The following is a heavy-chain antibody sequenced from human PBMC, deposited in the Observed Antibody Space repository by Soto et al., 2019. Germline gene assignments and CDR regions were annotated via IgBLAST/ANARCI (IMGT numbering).Heavy chain of an antibody. V-gene: IGHV4-61*08. CDR3: ASYSDSSGYLPYCDY. CDR2: IYYSGTT. CDR1: GCNGRSGGGY. J-gene: IGHJ4*02. Sequence: SATTSLTWSVAGCNGRSGGGYWNWLRQRPGKGLEWIGYIYYSGTTNYNPSLKSRVTISVDTSKNQFALKLSSVTAADTAVYYCASYSDSSGYLPYCDYWGQGIVVTVSA. D-gene: IGHD3-22*01.